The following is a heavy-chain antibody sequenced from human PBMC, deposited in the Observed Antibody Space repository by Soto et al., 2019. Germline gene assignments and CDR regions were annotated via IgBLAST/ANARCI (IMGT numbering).Heavy chain of an antibody. D-gene: IGHD3-3*01. CDR2: MYYSGST. CDR3: ARGGRYDFWSGYSGNWFDP. Sequence: SETLSLTCTVSGGSISSYYWSWIRQPPGKGLGWIGYMYYSGSTNYNPSLKSRVTISVDTSRKQFSLKLSSVTAADTAVYYCARGGRYDFWSGYSGNWFDPWGQGTLVTVSS. V-gene: IGHV4-59*01. J-gene: IGHJ5*02. CDR1: GGSISSYY.